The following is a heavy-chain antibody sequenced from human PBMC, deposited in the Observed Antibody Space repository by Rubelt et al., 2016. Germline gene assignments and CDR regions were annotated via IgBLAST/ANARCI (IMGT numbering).Heavy chain of an antibody. V-gene: IGHV3-21*04. CDR1: GFTFSSYS. J-gene: IGHJ3*02. D-gene: IGHD2/OR15-2a*01. CDR3: ALGEFDAFDI. Sequence: EVQLVESGGGLVKPGGSLRLSCAASGFTFSSYSMNWVRQAPGKGLEWVSSISSSSSYIYYADSVKGRFTISRDNAKNSLYLQMNSLRAEDTAVYYCALGEFDAFDIWGQGTMLTVSS. CDR2: ISSSSSYI.